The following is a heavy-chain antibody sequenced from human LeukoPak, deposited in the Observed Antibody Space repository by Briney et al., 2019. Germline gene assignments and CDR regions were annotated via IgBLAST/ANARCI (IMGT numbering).Heavy chain of an antibody. CDR3: ARLHLVSSGWHPMADS. V-gene: IGHV4-38-2*02. CDR2: IYESGST. CDR1: GYSISSGYY. J-gene: IGHJ4*02. Sequence: SETLSLTCTVSGYSISSGYYWGWIRQPPGKGLEWIGSIYESGSTYYNPSLKSRVTISVDTSKIQFSLKLSSVTAADTAVYYCARLHLVSSGWHPMADSWGQGTLVTVSS. D-gene: IGHD6-19*01.